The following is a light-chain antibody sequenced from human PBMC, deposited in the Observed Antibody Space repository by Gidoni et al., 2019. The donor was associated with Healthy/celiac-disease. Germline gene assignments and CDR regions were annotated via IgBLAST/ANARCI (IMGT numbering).Light chain of an antibody. Sequence: DIQMTQSPSSLSASVGDRVTITCRASQSISSYLNWWQQKPGKAPKLLIDAASSLQSGVPARFSGSVSGTDFTLTISSLQPEDFATYYCQQSYSTPRLTFGGGTKVEIK. CDR2: AAS. CDR1: QSISSY. J-gene: IGKJ4*01. CDR3: QQSYSTPRLT. V-gene: IGKV1-39*01.